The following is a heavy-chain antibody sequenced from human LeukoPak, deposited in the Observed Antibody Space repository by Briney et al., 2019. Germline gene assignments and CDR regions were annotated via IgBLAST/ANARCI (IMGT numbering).Heavy chain of an antibody. D-gene: IGHD2-8*01. V-gene: IGHV4-31*03. CDR3: ARANVDDVLMVYAVRAFDI. CDR1: GGSINSGGYY. J-gene: IGHJ3*02. Sequence: KSSETLSLTCTGSGGSINSGGYYWTWIRHHPGKGLEWMASIYYSGNTYYSPSLKSRVTISLDTSKSQFSLRLSSVTAADTAVYYCARANVDDVLMVYAVRAFDIWGQGTMVTVSS. CDR2: IYYSGNT.